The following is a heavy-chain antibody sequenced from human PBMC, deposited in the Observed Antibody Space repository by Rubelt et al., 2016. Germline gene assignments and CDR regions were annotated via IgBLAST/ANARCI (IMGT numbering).Heavy chain of an antibody. CDR1: GFTFSRYD. V-gene: IGHV3-13*01. Sequence: EVQLVESGGGLVQPGGSLRLSCAASGFTFSRYDMHWVRQATGKGLEWVSAIGTAGDTYYPGSVKGRFTISRENAKNSLYLQMNSLRAEDTAVYYCARRQLWSFLFDYWGQGTLVTVSS. J-gene: IGHJ4*02. CDR3: ARRQLWSFLFDY. D-gene: IGHD5-18*01. CDR2: IGTAGDT.